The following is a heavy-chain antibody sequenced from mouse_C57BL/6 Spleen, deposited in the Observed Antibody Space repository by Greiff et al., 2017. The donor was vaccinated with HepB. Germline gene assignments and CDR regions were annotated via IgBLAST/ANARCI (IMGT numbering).Heavy chain of an antibody. D-gene: IGHD2-4*01. Sequence: EVKLVESGGGLVQPGGSMKLSCVASGFTFSNYWMNWVRQSPEKGLEWVAQIRLKSDNYATHYAESVKGRFTISRDDSKSSVYLQMNNLRAEDTGIYYCTGFYYDYGGYYFDYWGQGTTLTVSS. CDR2: IRLKSDNYAT. V-gene: IGHV6-3*01. CDR1: GFTFSNYW. J-gene: IGHJ2*01. CDR3: TGFYYDYGGYYFDY.